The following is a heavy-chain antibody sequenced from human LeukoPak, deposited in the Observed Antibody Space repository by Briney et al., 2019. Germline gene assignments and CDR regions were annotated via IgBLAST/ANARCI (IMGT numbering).Heavy chain of an antibody. V-gene: IGHV3-30-3*01. CDR2: ISYDGSNK. J-gene: IGHJ6*02. CDR1: GFTFSSYA. CDR3: AKAASSSWPSYYYGMDV. D-gene: IGHD6-13*01. Sequence: GRSLRLSCAASGFTFSSYAMHWVRQAPGEGLEWVAVISYDGSNKYYADSVKGRFTISRDNSKNTLYLQMSSLRVDDTAVYYCAKAASSSWPSYYYGMDVWGQGTTVTVSS.